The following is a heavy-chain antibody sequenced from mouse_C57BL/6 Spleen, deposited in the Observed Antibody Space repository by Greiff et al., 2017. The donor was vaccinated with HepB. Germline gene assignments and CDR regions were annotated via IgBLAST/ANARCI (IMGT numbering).Heavy chain of an antibody. V-gene: IGHV1-50*01. CDR2: IDPSDSYT. D-gene: IGHD1-1*01. CDR1: GYTFTSYW. CDR3: ARLITPAY. Sequence: VQLQQPGAELVKPGASVKLSCKASGYTFTSYWMQWVKQRPGQGLEWIGEIDPSDSYTNYNQKFKGKATLTVDTSSSTAYMQLSSLTSEDSAVYYCARLITPAYWGQGTLVTVSA. J-gene: IGHJ3*01.